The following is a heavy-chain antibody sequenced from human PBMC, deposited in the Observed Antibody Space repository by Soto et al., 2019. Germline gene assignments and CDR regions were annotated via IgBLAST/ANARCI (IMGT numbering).Heavy chain of an antibody. J-gene: IGHJ4*02. CDR1: GLTVSTNP. Sequence: EVQLVESGGGLVQPGGSLRLSCAASGLTVSTNPMSWVRQAPGKGLEWVSVIYTGGGTHYTDSVKGRFTISRDNSKNTVNLQMNSLRPEDTAVYYCARDGSGHWGQGTRVTVSS. V-gene: IGHV3-66*01. CDR3: ARDGSGH. CDR2: IYTGGGT.